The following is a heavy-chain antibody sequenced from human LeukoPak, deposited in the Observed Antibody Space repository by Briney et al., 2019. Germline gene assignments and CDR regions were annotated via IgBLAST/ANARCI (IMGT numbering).Heavy chain of an antibody. CDR1: GYSISSSNW. CDR3: ARTAAAGRGSENWFDP. V-gene: IGHV4-28*06. J-gene: IGHJ5*02. D-gene: IGHD6-13*01. Sequence: SDTLSLTCAVSGYSISSSNWWGWIRQPPGKGLEWIGYIYYSGITNYNLSLKSGVTMSVHTSKNPFSLKLSSVTALDTAVYYCARTAAAGRGSENWFDPWGQGTLVTVSS. CDR2: IYYSGIT.